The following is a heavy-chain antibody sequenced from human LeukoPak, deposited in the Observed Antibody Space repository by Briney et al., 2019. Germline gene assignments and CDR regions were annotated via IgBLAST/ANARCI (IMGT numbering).Heavy chain of an antibody. Sequence: WGSLRLSCAASGFTFDDYAMHWVRQAPGKGLEWVATISPDGSAKYYVDSVKGRFTISRDSAKNSLSLQMNSLRAEDTAVYYCARYFTAVTETLRLDCWGQGTLVTVSS. CDR1: GFTFDDYA. CDR2: ISPDGSAK. D-gene: IGHD6-19*01. V-gene: IGHV3-7*03. J-gene: IGHJ4*02. CDR3: ARYFTAVTETLRLDC.